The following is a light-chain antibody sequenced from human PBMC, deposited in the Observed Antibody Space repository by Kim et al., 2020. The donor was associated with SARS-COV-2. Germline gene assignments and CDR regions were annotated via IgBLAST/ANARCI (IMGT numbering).Light chain of an antibody. V-gene: IGKV2-30*02. Sequence: PPAYIAGRSSRGLVQYDENTYLNWFQQRPGQSPRRLIYKDSKRDSRDPDRFSGSESGTDFTLKISRVEAEDVGVYYCMQGTHWPYTFGQGTKLEI. CDR3: MQGTHWPYT. CDR2: KDS. CDR1: RGLVQYDENTY. J-gene: IGKJ2*01.